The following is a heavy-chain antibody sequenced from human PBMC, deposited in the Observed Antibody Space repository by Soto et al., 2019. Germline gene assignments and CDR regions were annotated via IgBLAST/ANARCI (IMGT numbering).Heavy chain of an antibody. V-gene: IGHV3-30-3*01. D-gene: IGHD5-18*01. CDR1: GFTFSSYA. CDR3: ARDRLDTAMVTYFDY. J-gene: IGHJ4*02. Sequence: GGSLRLSCAASGFTFSSYAMHWVRQAPGKGLEWVAVISYDGSNKYYADSVKGRFTISRDNSKNTLYLQMNSLRAEDTAVYYCARDRLDTAMVTYFDYWGQGTLVTVSS. CDR2: ISYDGSNK.